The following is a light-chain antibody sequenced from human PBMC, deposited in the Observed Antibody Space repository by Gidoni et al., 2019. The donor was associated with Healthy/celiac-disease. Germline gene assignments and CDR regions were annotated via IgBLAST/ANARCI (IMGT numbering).Light chain of an antibody. CDR3: QQYGSSIT. V-gene: IGKV3-20*01. J-gene: IGKJ5*01. Sequence: ELVLTQSPGTLSLSPGERAPLSCRASQSVSSSYLAWYQQKPGQAPRLLIYGASSRATGIPDRFSGSGSGTDFTLTISRLEPEDFEVYYCQQYGSSITFGQGTRLEIK. CDR1: QSVSSSY. CDR2: GAS.